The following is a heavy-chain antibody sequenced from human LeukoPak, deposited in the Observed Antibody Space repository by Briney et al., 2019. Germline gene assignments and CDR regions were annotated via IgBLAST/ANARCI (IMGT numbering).Heavy chain of an antibody. Sequence: SETLSLTCTVSGGSISSYYWSWIRQPPGKGLEWSGYIYYSGSTNYNPSLKSRVTISVDTSKNQFSLKLSSVTAADTAVYYCARVRSRDGYLYFDYWGQGTLVTVSS. V-gene: IGHV4-59*01. D-gene: IGHD5-24*01. CDR1: GGSISSYY. CDR2: IYYSGST. CDR3: ARVRSRDGYLYFDY. J-gene: IGHJ4*02.